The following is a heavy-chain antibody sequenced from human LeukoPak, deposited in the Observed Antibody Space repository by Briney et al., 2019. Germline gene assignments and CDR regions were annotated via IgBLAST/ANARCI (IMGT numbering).Heavy chain of an antibody. CDR3: ARDNSSGYYFNWFDP. Sequence: SETLSLTCTVSGGSISSYYWSWIRQPPGKGLEWIGYIYYSGSTNYNPSLKSRVTISVDTSKNQFSLKLSSVTAADTAVYYCARDNSSGYYFNWFDPWGQGTLVTVSS. D-gene: IGHD3-22*01. V-gene: IGHV4-59*01. CDR1: GGSISSYY. J-gene: IGHJ5*02. CDR2: IYYSGST.